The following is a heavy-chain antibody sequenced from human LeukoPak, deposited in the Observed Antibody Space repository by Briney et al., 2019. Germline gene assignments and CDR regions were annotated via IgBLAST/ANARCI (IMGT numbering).Heavy chain of an antibody. CDR3: ARQSQGYCGDPRCHSWFDP. D-gene: IGHD2-21*01. Sequence: SETLSLTCSVSGGSINNYYWNWLRQSPGKGLEWIGYIFSNGATRYNPSLRSRVALSLDTSKSLFSLKLTSLTAADTAVYYCARQSQGYCGDPRCHSWFDPWGQGTLVTVSS. CDR1: GGSINNYY. V-gene: IGHV4-59*08. CDR2: IFSNGAT. J-gene: IGHJ5*02.